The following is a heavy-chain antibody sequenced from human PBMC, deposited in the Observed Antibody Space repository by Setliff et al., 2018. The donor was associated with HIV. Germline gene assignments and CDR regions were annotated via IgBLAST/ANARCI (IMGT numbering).Heavy chain of an antibody. CDR1: GVSISSTNW. J-gene: IGHJ6*03. CDR2: IFHSGST. V-gene: IGHV4-4*02. Sequence: PSETLSLTCDVSGVSISSTNWWSWVRQPPGKGLEWIGEIFHSGSTNYNPSLKSRVTISVDTSKNQFSLKLSSVTAADTAVYYCNIYYYYYMDVWGKGTTVTVSS. CDR3: NIYYYYYMDV.